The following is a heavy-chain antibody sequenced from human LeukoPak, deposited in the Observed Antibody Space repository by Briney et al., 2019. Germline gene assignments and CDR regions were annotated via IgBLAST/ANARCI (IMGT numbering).Heavy chain of an antibody. CDR1: GFTFSSYA. J-gene: IGHJ5*02. CDR2: ISGSGGST. Sequence: PGGSLRLPCAASGFTFSSYAMSWVRQAPGKGLEWVSGISGSGGSTYYADSVKGRFTISRDNSKHTLYLQMNSLRAEDTAVYYCAKDPVEMATINWFDPWGQGTLVTVSS. CDR3: AKDPVEMATINWFDP. D-gene: IGHD5-24*01. V-gene: IGHV3-23*01.